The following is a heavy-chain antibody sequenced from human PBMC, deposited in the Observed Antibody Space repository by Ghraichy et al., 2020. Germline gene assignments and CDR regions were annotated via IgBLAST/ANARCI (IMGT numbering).Heavy chain of an antibody. D-gene: IGHD3-3*01. Sequence: SETLSLTCAVYGGSFSGYYWSWILQPPGKGLEWIGEINHSGSTNYNPSLKSRVTISVDTSKNQFSLKLSSVTAADTAVYYCARVKGYDFWTTPKQYYFDYWGQGTLVTVSS. V-gene: IGHV4-34*01. CDR3: ARVKGYDFWTTPKQYYFDY. CDR2: INHSGST. CDR1: GGSFSGYY. J-gene: IGHJ4*02.